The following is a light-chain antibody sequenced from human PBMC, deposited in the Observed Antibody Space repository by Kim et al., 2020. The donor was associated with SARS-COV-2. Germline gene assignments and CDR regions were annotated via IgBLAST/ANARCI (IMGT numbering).Light chain of an antibody. V-gene: IGKV3-11*01. J-gene: IGKJ4*01. CDR3: QQRNNWPPAVT. Sequence: TGETATLSCRASQSISVYLAWYQKKPGRAPRLLIYDTSSRATGIPDRFSGSGSETGFTLTISGLEPDDFAIYYCQQRNNWPPAVTFGGGTKVDIK. CDR2: DTS. CDR1: QSISVY.